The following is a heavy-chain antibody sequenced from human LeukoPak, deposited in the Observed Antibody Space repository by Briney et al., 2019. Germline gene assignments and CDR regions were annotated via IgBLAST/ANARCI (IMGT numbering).Heavy chain of an antibody. Sequence: GGSLRLSCAASGFSVSTNYMSWVRQAPGKGLGWVSVIFTNGNTAYADSVKGRFTISRDNSKNMLYLRMNSLRAEDTAVYYCARDHYGLTSYPNPWGQGTLVTVSS. CDR3: ARDHYGLTSYPNP. V-gene: IGHV3-66*01. CDR1: GFSVSTNY. CDR2: IFTNGNT. J-gene: IGHJ5*02. D-gene: IGHD3-10*01.